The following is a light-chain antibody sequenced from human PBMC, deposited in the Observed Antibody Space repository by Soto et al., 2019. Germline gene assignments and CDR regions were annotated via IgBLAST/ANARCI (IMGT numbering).Light chain of an antibody. J-gene: IGLJ1*01. CDR1: SRNIAGYKF. V-gene: IGLV2-14*01. CDR2: EVS. CDR3: SSYTSSSTLV. Sequence: QSVLTQPASVSGSPGQSITISCTGSSRNIAGYKFVSWYQQHPGKAPKLMIYEVSSRPSGVSDRFSGSKSGNTASLTISGLQAEDEGDYYCSSYTSSSTLVFGPGTKLTVL.